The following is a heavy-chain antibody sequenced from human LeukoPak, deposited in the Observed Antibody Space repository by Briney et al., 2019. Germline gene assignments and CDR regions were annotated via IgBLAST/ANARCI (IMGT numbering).Heavy chain of an antibody. CDR1: GGSISSGGYY. Sequence: ASETLSLTCTVSGGSISSGGYYWSWIRQHPGKGLEWIGYIYYSGSTYYNPSLKSRITLSVDTSKNQFSLELSSVTAADTAVYYCAKNRGEYSNFDYWGQGTLVTVSS. CDR2: IYYSGST. CDR3: AKNRGEYSNFDY. V-gene: IGHV4-31*03. J-gene: IGHJ4*02. D-gene: IGHD5-18*01.